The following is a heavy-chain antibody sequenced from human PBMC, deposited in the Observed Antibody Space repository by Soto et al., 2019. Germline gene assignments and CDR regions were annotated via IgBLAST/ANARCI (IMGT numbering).Heavy chain of an antibody. CDR3: GKDEGYSSGWSYLDY. Sequence: GASVKVSCKASGYTFTGYYMHWVRQAPGQGLEWMGWINPNSGGTNYAQKFQGRVTFTRDTSTSTAYMELSSLRSEDTAVYYCGKDEGYSSGWSYLDYWGQGALVTVSS. V-gene: IGHV1-2*02. D-gene: IGHD6-19*01. J-gene: IGHJ4*02. CDR2: INPNSGGT. CDR1: GYTFTGYY.